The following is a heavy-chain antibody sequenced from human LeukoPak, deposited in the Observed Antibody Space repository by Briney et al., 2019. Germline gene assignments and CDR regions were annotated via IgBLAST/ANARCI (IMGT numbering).Heavy chain of an antibody. V-gene: IGHV3-7*01. CDR1: GFTFSSYW. D-gene: IGHD1-7*01. CDR3: ARESNYHWFDP. CDR2: IKQDGSEE. Sequence: SGGSLRLSCAASGFTFSSYWMSWVRQAPGKGLEWVANIKQDGSEEYYVDSVKGRFTISRDNAKNSLYLQMNSLRAEDTAVYYCARESNYHWFDPWGQGTLVTVSS. J-gene: IGHJ5*02.